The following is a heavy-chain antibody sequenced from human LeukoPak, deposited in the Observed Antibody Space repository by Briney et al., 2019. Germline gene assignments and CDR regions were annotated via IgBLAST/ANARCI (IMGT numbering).Heavy chain of an antibody. Sequence: PGGSLRLSCEASGFTFSSYGMHWVRQAPGKGLEWVAVISYDGSNKYYADSVKGRFTISRDNSKNTLYLQMNSLRAEDTAVYYCAKDSSGYYLGYYFDYWGQGTLVTVSS. CDR2: ISYDGSNK. CDR3: AKDSSGYYLGYYFDY. V-gene: IGHV3-30*18. J-gene: IGHJ4*02. CDR1: GFTFSSYG. D-gene: IGHD3-22*01.